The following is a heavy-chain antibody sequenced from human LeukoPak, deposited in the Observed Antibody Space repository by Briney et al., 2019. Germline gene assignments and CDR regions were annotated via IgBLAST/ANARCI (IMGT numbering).Heavy chain of an antibody. CDR1: ASTFTSFD. J-gene: IGHJ4*02. CDR2: ISAYNGNT. CDR3: ARVLGVYSSSSPFDY. V-gene: IGHV1-18*01. Sequence: ASVKVSCKASASTFTSFDINWLRQATGEGLEWMGWISAYNGNTNYAQKLQGRVTMTTDTSTSTAYMELRSLRSDDTAVYYCARVLGVYSSSSPFDYWGQGTLVTVSS. D-gene: IGHD6-6*01.